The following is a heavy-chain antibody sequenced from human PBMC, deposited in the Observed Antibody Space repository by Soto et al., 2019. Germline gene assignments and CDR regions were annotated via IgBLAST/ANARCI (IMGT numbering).Heavy chain of an antibody. CDR2: IYHTGST. V-gene: IGHV4-31*03. D-gene: IGHD1-1*01. CDR1: GGSISTVGHY. J-gene: IGHJ4*02. CDR3: ARATGTVRSRNCDY. Sequence: SETLSLTCSVSGGSISTVGHYWTWIRQPPGKGLEWIGSIYHTGSTYYSKSLRSRLTMSVDTSKSQFSLRLSSVTAADTAVYYCARATGTVRSRNCDYWGQGSLVTVSS.